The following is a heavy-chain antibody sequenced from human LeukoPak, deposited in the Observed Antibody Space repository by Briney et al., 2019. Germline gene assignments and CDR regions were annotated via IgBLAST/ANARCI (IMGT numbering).Heavy chain of an antibody. CDR2: ISWNSGSI. CDR3: AKDMREYYGSVGFDY. Sequence: PGGSLRLSCAASGFTFDDYAMHWVRQAPGKGLEWVSGISWNSGSIGYADSVKGRFTISRDNAKNSLYLQMNSLRAEDTALYYCAKDMREYYGSVGFDYWGQGTLVTVSS. V-gene: IGHV3-9*01. D-gene: IGHD3-10*01. J-gene: IGHJ4*02. CDR1: GFTFDDYA.